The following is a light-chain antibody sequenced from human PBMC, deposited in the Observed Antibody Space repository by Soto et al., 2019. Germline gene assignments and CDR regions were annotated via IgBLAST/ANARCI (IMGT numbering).Light chain of an antibody. CDR2: SAS. V-gene: IGKV1-9*01. CDR1: RSISSY. Sequence: IRLTQSPASLPASVGYRVTITCQASRSISSYLAWYQQKPGKAPKLLVYSASTLQSGVPSRFSGSGSGPDFTLSISSLQPEDSATYFCQQLNSYPQTFGQGTRLEIK. J-gene: IGKJ5*01. CDR3: QQLNSYPQT.